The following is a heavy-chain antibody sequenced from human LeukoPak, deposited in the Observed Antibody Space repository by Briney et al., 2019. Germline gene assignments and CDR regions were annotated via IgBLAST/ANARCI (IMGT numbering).Heavy chain of an antibody. Sequence: PGGSLRLSCAASGFTVSSYYVNWVRQAPGKELEGVSVIYTGGGRYYAGSVGGRFTISRDTSKNMVFLQMNSLRVEDTGVYYCATEGKMVRGVYTDYWGQGTLVTVSS. D-gene: IGHD3-10*01. V-gene: IGHV3-53*01. CDR1: GFTVSSYY. CDR2: IYTGGGR. CDR3: ATEGKMVRGVYTDY. J-gene: IGHJ4*02.